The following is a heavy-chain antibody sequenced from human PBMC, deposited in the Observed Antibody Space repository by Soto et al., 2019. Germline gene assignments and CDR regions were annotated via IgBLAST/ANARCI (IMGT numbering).Heavy chain of an antibody. Sequence: SETLSLTCAVYNVSFSVYYWTWFRQPPGKGLEWIGEINHSGSTNYNPSLKSRVTISVDTSKNQFSLKLSSVTAADTAVYYCARDSTRRGACDIWGQGTMVTV. J-gene: IGHJ3*02. D-gene: IGHD2-2*01. CDR3: ARDSTRRGACDI. CDR2: INHSGST. CDR1: NVSFSVYY. V-gene: IGHV4-34*01.